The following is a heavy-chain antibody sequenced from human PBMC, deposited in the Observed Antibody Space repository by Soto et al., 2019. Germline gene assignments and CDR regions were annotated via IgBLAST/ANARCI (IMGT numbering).Heavy chain of an antibody. Sequence: GASVKVSCKTSGYTLPSYAMHWVRQAPGQRLEWMGWINAGDGDTKYSQKFQGRVTITRDTFANTAYMEVSSLRSEDTAIYYCARENQLCGLYFHYCCADFWCQGTTGTVSS. CDR1: GYTLPSYA. J-gene: IGHJ6*02. CDR3: ARENQLCGLYFHYCCADF. CDR2: INAGDGDT. D-gene: IGHD2-2*01. V-gene: IGHV1-3*01.